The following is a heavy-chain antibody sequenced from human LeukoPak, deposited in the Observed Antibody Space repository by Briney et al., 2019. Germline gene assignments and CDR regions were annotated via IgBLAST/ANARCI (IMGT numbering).Heavy chain of an antibody. CDR2: IIPMFGTT. Sequence: ASVKVSCKASGGTFTSYGISWVRQAPAQALEWIGGIIPMFGTTKYAQKFQGRVTITADQSTRTAYMEMSSLRSEDTALYYCSTVGSSASDPYDYWGQGTLVTVSS. D-gene: IGHD2-2*01. CDR1: GGTFTSYG. CDR3: STVGSSASDPYDY. J-gene: IGHJ4*02. V-gene: IGHV1-69*13.